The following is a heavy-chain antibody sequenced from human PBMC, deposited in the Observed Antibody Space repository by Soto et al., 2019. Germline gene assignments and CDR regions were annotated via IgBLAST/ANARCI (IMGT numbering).Heavy chain of an antibody. D-gene: IGHD6-6*01. CDR1: GASIRSGGDS. J-gene: IGHJ4*02. CDR2: IYNSGST. Sequence: SETLSLTCAVSGASIRSGGDSWNWTRQPLGKGLEWIGYIYNSGSTYYNPSLKSQDTISVDKSKNQFSLKLSSVTAADTAVYYCAREATIAARLDSWGQGTLVTVS. CDR3: AREATIAARLDS. V-gene: IGHV4-30-2*05.